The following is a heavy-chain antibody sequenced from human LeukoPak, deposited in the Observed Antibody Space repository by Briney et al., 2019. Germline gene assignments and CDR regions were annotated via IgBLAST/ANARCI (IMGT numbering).Heavy chain of an antibody. V-gene: IGHV4-34*01. CDR3: ARGPQGVAVAKIFDY. J-gene: IGHJ4*02. D-gene: IGHD6-19*01. Sequence: SETLSLTCAVYGGSFSGYYWSWIRQSPGKGLEWIGEINHSGSTNYNPSLKSRVTISVDTSKNQFSLKLSSVTAADTAVYYCARGPQGVAVAKIFDYWGQGTLVTVSS. CDR2: INHSGST. CDR1: GGSFSGYY.